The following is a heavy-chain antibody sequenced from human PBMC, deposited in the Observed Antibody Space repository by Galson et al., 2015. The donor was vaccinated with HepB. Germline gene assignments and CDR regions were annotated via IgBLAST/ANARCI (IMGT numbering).Heavy chain of an antibody. J-gene: IGHJ4*02. CDR3: ARDLGDY. CDR1: GFTFSSYG. Sequence: SLRLSCAASGFTFSSYGMHWVRQAPGKGLEWVANIKQDGSEKYYLDSVKGRFTISRDNARNSVYLQMNSLRAEDTAVYYCARDLGDYWGQGSLVTVSS. V-gene: IGHV3-7*03. CDR2: IKQDGSEK.